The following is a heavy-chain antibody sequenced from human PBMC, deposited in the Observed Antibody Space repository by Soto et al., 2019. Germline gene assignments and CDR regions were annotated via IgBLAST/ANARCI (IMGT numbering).Heavy chain of an antibody. Sequence: EVQLLESGGGLVQSGGSLTISCTASGFVFSNYAVTWVRRTPGQGLEWVSAITASGGTTYYADSVKGRFTISRDNSRDNLFLHMSSLRADDTALYYCVRGIYPSSAGGPFDLWGQGTRVTVSS. V-gene: IGHV3-23*01. CDR2: ITASGGTT. CDR1: GFVFSNYA. J-gene: IGHJ4*02. CDR3: VRGIYPSSAGGPFDL. D-gene: IGHD5-12*01.